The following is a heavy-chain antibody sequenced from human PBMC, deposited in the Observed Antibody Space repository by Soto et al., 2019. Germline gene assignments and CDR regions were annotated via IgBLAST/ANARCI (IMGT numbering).Heavy chain of an antibody. J-gene: IGHJ4*02. CDR1: GGSISSGGYS. CDR2: IYHSGST. Sequence: PSETLSLTCAVSGGSISSGGYSWSWIRQPPGKGLEWIGYIYHSGSTYYNPSLKSRVTISVDTSKNQFSLKLSSVTAADTAVYYCARVSTKIHGRPYFDYWGQGTLVTVSS. V-gene: IGHV4-30-2*01. D-gene: IGHD3-16*01. CDR3: ARVSTKIHGRPYFDY.